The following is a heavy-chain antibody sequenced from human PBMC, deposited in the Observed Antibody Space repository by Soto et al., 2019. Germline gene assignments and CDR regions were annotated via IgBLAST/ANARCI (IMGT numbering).Heavy chain of an antibody. V-gene: IGHV3-74*01. D-gene: IGHD3-10*01. J-gene: IGHJ4*02. CDR2: LDSGGSST. Sequence: GGSLRLSCAASGFTFSSYWMYWFRQAPRKGLVWVSRLDSGGSSTAYADSVKGRFTISRDNAKNTLYLQMNGLRAEDTAVYYCARWFTYGNFDYFDYWGQGTQVTV. CDR1: GFTFSSYW. CDR3: ARWFTYGNFDYFDY.